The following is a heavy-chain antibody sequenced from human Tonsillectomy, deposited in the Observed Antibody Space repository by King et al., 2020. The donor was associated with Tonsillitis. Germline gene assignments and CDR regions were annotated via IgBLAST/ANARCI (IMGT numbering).Heavy chain of an antibody. CDR3: AREDSSGLRGIDY. CDR2: VYYSGTT. CDR1: GGSIISSY. Sequence: QLQESGPGLVKPSETLSLTCTVSGGSIISSYWCWIRQPPGKGLEWIGYVYYSGTTNYNPSLQSRVTISLDTSKNQFSLGLSSVTAADSAVYYCAREDSSGLRGIDYWGQGTLVTVSS. J-gene: IGHJ4*02. V-gene: IGHV4-59*01. D-gene: IGHD3-22*01.